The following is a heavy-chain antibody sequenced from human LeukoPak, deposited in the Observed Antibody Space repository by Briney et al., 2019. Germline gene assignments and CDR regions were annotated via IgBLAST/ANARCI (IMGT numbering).Heavy chain of an antibody. V-gene: IGHV5-51*01. Sequence: GESLKISCKASGYSFTSYWIGWVRQMPGKGLEYMGIIYPGDSDTKYSPSFQGHVTISADTSISTAYLQWSSLKASDTAMYYCARRSGNYVDYWGQGTLVTVSS. CDR1: GYSFTSYW. CDR3: ARRSGNYVDY. D-gene: IGHD1-26*01. CDR2: IYPGDSDT. J-gene: IGHJ4*02.